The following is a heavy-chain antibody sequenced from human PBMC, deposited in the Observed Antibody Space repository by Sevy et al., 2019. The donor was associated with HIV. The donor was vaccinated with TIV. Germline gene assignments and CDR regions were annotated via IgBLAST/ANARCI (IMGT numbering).Heavy chain of an antibody. CDR2: IGVNNGKT. CDR3: ARDSYYYDMHSSYRPPDY. D-gene: IGHD3-22*01. CDR1: GYNFNTYG. J-gene: IGHJ4*02. V-gene: IGHV1-18*01. Sequence: ASVKVSCKASGYNFNTYGITWVRQAPGQGLEWVGWIGVNNGKTNYAARLQARISMTADTSTSTVYMELRTLTSDDTAMYFCARDSYYYDMHSSYRPPDYWRQGTLVTVSS.